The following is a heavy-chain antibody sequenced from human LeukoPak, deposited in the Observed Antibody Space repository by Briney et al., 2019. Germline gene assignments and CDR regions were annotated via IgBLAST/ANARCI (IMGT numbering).Heavy chain of an antibody. CDR3: ARGRSSSWYKHGYYYYYMDV. CDR2: IIPIFGTA. CDR1: GGTFSSYA. D-gene: IGHD6-13*01. V-gene: IGHV1-69*06. J-gene: IGHJ6*03. Sequence: SVKVSCKASGGTFSSYAISWVRQAPGQGLEWMGGIIPIFGTANYAQKFQGRVTITADKSTSTAYMELSSLRSEDTAVYYCARGRSSSWYKHGYYYYYMDVWGKGTTVTVSS.